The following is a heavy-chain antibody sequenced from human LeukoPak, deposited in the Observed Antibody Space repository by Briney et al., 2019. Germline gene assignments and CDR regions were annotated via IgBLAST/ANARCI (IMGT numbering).Heavy chain of an antibody. J-gene: IGHJ4*02. D-gene: IGHD2-2*01. CDR1: GFTFSSSA. V-gene: IGHV3-30-3*01. Sequence: PGGSLRLSCTASGFTFSSSAMHWVRQAPGKGLEWVAVISFDGSNKYYADSAKGRFTISRDNSKNTLYLQMNSLRAEDTAVYYCARDPEYQLLYYFDYWGQGTLVTVSS. CDR3: ARDPEYQLLYYFDY. CDR2: ISFDGSNK.